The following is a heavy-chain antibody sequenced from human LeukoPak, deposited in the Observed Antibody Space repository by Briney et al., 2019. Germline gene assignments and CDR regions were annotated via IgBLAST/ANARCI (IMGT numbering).Heavy chain of an antibody. CDR3: AKSGLNRFDY. D-gene: IGHD2-15*01. V-gene: IGHV3-23*01. J-gene: IGHJ4*02. CDR2: ISPNGVIT. Sequence: GGSLRLSCAASGFTFSSHGMNWVRQAPGKGLEWVSGISPNGVITYYADSVKGRFTISRDNAKNSLYLQMNSLRAEDTAVYYCAKSGLNRFDYWGQGTLVTVSS. CDR1: GFTFSSHG.